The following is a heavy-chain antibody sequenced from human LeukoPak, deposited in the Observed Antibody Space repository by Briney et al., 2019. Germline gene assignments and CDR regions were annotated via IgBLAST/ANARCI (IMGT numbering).Heavy chain of an antibody. Sequence: GGSLRLSCAASGFTFSNYNVLWVRQTPGKGLEWLFYITSGGSAVHSADSVKDRFTFSRDNAKNSLYLQMNSLRVEDTGIYYCARVGSRGDWFDYWGQGTRVIVSS. D-gene: IGHD1-26*01. CDR1: GFTFSNYN. J-gene: IGHJ5*01. V-gene: IGHV3-48*01. CDR3: ARVGSRGDWFDY. CDR2: ITSGGSAV.